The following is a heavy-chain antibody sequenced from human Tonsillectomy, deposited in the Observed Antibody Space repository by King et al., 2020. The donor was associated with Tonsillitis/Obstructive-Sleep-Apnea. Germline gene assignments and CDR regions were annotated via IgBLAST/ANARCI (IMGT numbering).Heavy chain of an antibody. CDR3: ARDLVAVAFLGYMDV. Sequence: VQLVESGGGVVQPGRSRRLSCAASGFTFSSYAMHWVRQAPGKGLEWVAVISYDGSNKYYADSVKGRFTISRDNSKNTLYLQMNSLRAEDTAVYYCARDLVAVAFLGYMDVWGKGTTVTVSS. CDR2: ISYDGSNK. J-gene: IGHJ6*03. V-gene: IGHV3-30*01. D-gene: IGHD6-19*01. CDR1: GFTFSSYA.